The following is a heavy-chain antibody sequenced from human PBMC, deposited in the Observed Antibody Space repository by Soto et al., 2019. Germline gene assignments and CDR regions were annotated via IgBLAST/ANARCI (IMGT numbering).Heavy chain of an antibody. D-gene: IGHD3-22*01. J-gene: IGHJ4*02. CDR1: GFSFSDYE. V-gene: IGHV3-48*03. CDR3: AIGYYSKKFDY. Sequence: PGGSPRLSCAASGFSFSDYEMNWVRQAPGKGLEWVSYSSRSGSTIEYADSVKGRFTISRDYAKTSLYLQMNSLRVEDTAVYYCAIGYYSKKFDYWGQGTLVSVSS. CDR2: SSRSGSTI.